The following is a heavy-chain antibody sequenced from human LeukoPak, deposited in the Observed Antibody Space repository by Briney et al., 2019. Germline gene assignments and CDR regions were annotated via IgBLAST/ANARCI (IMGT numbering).Heavy chain of an antibody. CDR1: GLTFSSYQ. D-gene: IGHD6-19*01. CDR3: ARGDSSGDY. Sequence: LGESLRLSCSASGLTFSSYQMTWARPAPGQGHEWVTYISSSDSTIYYADAVKGRFTISRDNASNSLYVQMNSLRAEDTAVYYCARGDSSGDYWGQGTLVTVSS. J-gene: IGHJ4*02. CDR2: ISSSDSTI. V-gene: IGHV3-48*03.